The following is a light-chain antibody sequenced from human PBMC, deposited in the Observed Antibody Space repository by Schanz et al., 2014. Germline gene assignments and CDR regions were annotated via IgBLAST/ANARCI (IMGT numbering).Light chain of an antibody. CDR1: SSDVGGYNY. CDR2: GVS. V-gene: IGLV2-8*01. CDR3: SSYTSSTTWV. J-gene: IGLJ3*02. Sequence: QSALTQPPSASGSPGQSVTISCTGTSSDVGGYNYVSWYQQHPGKAPKLMIFGVSKRPSGVPDRFSGSKSGNTASLTVSGLQAEDEADYYCSSYTSSTTWVFGGGTKLTVL.